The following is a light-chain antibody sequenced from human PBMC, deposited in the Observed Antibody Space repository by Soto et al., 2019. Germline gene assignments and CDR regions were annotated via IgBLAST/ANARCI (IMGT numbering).Light chain of an antibody. Sequence: EIVLTQSPGTLSLSPGERATLSCRASQSVSSSYLAWYHQKPGQAPRLLIYGASSRATGIPDRFSGSGSGTDFTLTNSRLEPEDFAVYYCHQYDSSPLTFGGGTKEEIK. CDR3: HQYDSSPLT. CDR2: GAS. V-gene: IGKV3-20*01. J-gene: IGKJ4*01. CDR1: QSVSSSY.